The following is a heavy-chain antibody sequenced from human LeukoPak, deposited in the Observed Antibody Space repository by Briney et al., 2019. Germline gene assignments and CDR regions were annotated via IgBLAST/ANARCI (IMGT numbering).Heavy chain of an antibody. V-gene: IGHV3-23*01. CDR1: GFTFSSYA. J-gene: IGHJ4*02. Sequence: GGSLRLSCPASGFTFSSYATSWARQAPGKGLGWGQIINGGGGNTYYADSGKSRLTIPRDNSKNTRYQQMNSQSCEDTAVYYCAKAVEMATFDYWGQGTLVTVSS. D-gene: IGHD5-24*01. CDR2: INGGGGNT. CDR3: AKAVEMATFDY.